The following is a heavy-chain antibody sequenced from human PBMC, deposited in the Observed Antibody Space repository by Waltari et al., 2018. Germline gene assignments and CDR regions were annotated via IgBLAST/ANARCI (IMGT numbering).Heavy chain of an antibody. CDR3: ARDGFSESHVFDI. CDR1: GFPFSRSG. J-gene: IGHJ3*02. V-gene: IGHV3-33*01. CDR2: MRYDGSNT. Sequence: QAQLVESGGDVVQPGRSLRLSCATSGFPFSRSGMHWVRQAPGKGLEWVAMMRYDGSNTYYADSVKGRFSISKDNSKNTLYLQMNSLRAEDTAVYFCARDGFSESHVFDIWGQGTMVTVSS. D-gene: IGHD5-12*01.